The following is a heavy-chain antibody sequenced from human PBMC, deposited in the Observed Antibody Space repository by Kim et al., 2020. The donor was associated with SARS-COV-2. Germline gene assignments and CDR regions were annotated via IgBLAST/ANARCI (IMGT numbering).Heavy chain of an antibody. Sequence: ASVKVSCKVSGYTLTELSIHWVRQAPGKGLEWMGGFDPEDGETIYAQKFQGRVTMTEDTSTDTAYMELSSLRSEDTAVYYCATHAPTVTTPPDYWGQGTLVTVSS. D-gene: IGHD4-17*01. CDR1: GYTLTELS. CDR3: ATHAPTVTTPPDY. J-gene: IGHJ4*02. CDR2: FDPEDGET. V-gene: IGHV1-24*01.